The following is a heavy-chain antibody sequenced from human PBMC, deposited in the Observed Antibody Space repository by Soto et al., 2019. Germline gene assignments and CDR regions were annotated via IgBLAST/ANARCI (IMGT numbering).Heavy chain of an antibody. CDR3: ARDYPYYDFWSGYPNGMDV. CDR2: IYYSGST. Sequence: SETLSLTCTVSGGSVSSGSYYWSWIRQPPGKGLEWIGYIYYSGSTNYNPSLKSRVTISVDTSKNQFSLKLSSVTAADTAVYYCARDYPYYDFWSGYPNGMDVWGQGTTVTV. J-gene: IGHJ6*02. D-gene: IGHD3-3*01. V-gene: IGHV4-61*01. CDR1: GGSVSSGSYY.